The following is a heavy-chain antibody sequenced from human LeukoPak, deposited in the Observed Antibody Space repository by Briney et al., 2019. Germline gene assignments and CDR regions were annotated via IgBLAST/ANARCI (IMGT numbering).Heavy chain of an antibody. V-gene: IGHV4-4*02. CDR1: GGSISSSNW. CDR2: IYHSGSI. Sequence: SETLSLTCAVSGGSISSSNWWSWVRQFPGKGLEWIGEIYHSGSINYSPSLKSRVTISVDTSKNQFSLKLSSVTAADTAVYYCARGVITQYYYYGMDVWGQGTTVTVSS. CDR3: ARGVITQYYYYGMDV. D-gene: IGHD3-22*01. J-gene: IGHJ6*02.